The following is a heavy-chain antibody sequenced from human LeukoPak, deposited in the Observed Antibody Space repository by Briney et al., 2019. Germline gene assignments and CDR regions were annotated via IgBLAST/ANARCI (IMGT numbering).Heavy chain of an antibody. CDR1: GFTFSSYS. V-gene: IGHV3-21*01. CDR3: ARATENPYCSGGSCYLGPGAFDI. J-gene: IGHJ3*02. D-gene: IGHD2-15*01. CDR2: ISSSSSYI. Sequence: PGGPLRLSCAASGFTFSSYSMNWVRQAPGKGLEWVSSISSSSSYIYYADSVKSRFTISRDNAKNSLYLQMNSLRAEDTAVYYCARATENPYCSGGSCYLGPGAFDIWGQGTMVTVSS.